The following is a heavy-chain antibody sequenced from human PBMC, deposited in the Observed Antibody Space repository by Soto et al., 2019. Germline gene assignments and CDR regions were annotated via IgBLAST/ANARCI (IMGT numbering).Heavy chain of an antibody. J-gene: IGHJ4*02. Sequence: PGGSLRLSCAASGFTFSSYGMHWVRQAPGKGLEWVAVIWYDGSNKYYADSVKGRFTISRDNSKNTLYLQMNSLRAEDTAVYYCAKGRYVSYGSYFGYWGQGTLVTVSS. CDR3: AKGRYVSYGSYFGY. CDR2: IWYDGSNK. V-gene: IGHV3-33*06. CDR1: GFTFSSYG. D-gene: IGHD5-18*01.